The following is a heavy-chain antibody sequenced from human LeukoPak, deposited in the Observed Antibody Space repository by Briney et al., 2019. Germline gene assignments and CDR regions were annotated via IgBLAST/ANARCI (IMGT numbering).Heavy chain of an antibody. CDR2: INPNSGGT. V-gene: IGHV1-2*02. Sequence: ASVKVSCKASGYTFTGYYMHWVRQAPGQGLEWMGWINPNSGGTNYAQKFQGRVTMTRDTPISTAYMELSRLRSDDTAVYYCARQPRRELRFIPDFDYWGQGTLVTVSS. D-gene: IGHD3-3*01. J-gene: IGHJ4*02. CDR3: ARQPRRELRFIPDFDY. CDR1: GYTFTGYY.